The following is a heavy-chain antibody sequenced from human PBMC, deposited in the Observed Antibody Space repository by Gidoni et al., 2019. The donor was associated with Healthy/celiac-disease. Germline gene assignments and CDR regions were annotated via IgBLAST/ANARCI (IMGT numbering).Heavy chain of an antibody. CDR3: ANSGSFCGGDCYPYSIDY. CDR1: GFTFSSYA. D-gene: IGHD2-21*01. J-gene: IGHJ4*02. V-gene: IGHV3-23*01. CDR2: ISGSGGST. Sequence: EVQLLESGGGLVQPGGSLRLSCAASGFTFSSYAMSWVRQAPGKGLEWVSAISGSGGSTYYAYSVKGRFTISRDNSKNTLYLQMNSLRAEDTAVYYCANSGSFCGGDCYPYSIDYWGQGTLVTVSS.